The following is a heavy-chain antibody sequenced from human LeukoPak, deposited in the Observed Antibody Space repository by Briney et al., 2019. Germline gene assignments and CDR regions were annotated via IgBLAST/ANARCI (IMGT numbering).Heavy chain of an antibody. Sequence: ASVKVSCKASGGTFSSYAISWVRQAPGQGLEWMGRIIPILGIANYAQKFQGRVTITADKSTSTAFMELSSLKSEDTAVYYCARGGKYYDFWSGYSDAFDIWGQGTMVTVSS. V-gene: IGHV1-69*04. J-gene: IGHJ3*02. CDR2: IIPILGIA. CDR3: ARGGKYYDFWSGYSDAFDI. CDR1: GGTFSSYA. D-gene: IGHD3-3*01.